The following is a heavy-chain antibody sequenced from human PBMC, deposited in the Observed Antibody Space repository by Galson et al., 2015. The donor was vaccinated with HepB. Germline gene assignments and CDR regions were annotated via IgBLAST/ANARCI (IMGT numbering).Heavy chain of an antibody. Sequence: SLRLSCAASGFTFSSYAMSWVRQAPGKGLERVSAISGSGGSTYYADSVKGRFTISRDNSKNTLYLQMNSLRAEDTAVYYCAKDRASPLRYFPLDYWGQGTLVTVSS. CDR3: AKDRASPLRYFPLDY. D-gene: IGHD3-9*01. V-gene: IGHV3-23*01. J-gene: IGHJ4*02. CDR1: GFTFSSYA. CDR2: ISGSGGST.